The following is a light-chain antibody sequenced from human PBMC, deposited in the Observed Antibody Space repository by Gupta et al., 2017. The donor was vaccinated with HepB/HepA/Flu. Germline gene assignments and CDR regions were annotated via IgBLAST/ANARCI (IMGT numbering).Light chain of an antibody. V-gene: IGLV7-46*01. CDR3: LLSDSGVRV. Sequence: QAVVTQEPSLTVSPGGTVTLTCGSSTGAVTSGHYAYWFQQKPGQAPKTVIYDTSTKHAWAPARFSGSRRGDKAALTLSGAQTEDEAEYYCLLSDSGVRVFGGGTKLTVL. CDR1: TGAVTSGHY. CDR2: DTS. J-gene: IGLJ3*02.